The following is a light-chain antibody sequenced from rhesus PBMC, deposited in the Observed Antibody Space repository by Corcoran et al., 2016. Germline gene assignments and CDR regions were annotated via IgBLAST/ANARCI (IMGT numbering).Light chain of an antibody. CDR1: QSLLDSGDGNTY. CDR3: MQGLEFPHS. CDR2: EVS. J-gene: IGKJ2*01. Sequence: DIVMTQTPLSLPVTPGKPASISCRSSQSLLDSGDGNTYWDWYLQKPGQSPPLLIYEVSNRASGVPERFSGSGSDPDFTLKISSVEAEDVWVYSCMQGLEFPHSFGQGTKVEIK. V-gene: IGKV2-104*02.